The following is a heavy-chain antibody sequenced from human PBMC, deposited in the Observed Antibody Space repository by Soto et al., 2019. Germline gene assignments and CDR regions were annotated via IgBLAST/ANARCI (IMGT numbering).Heavy chain of an antibody. V-gene: IGHV6-1*01. CDR3: ARGKADYYGMDV. CDR1: GDSVSRNIAA. Sequence: SQTLSLTCAISGDSVSRNIAAWNWIRQSPSRGLEWLGRTYYRSKWYNNYAVSVKSRITINPDTSKNQFSLQLNSVTPEDTAMYYCARGKADYYGMDVWGQGTTVTVSS. CDR2: TYYRSKWYN. J-gene: IGHJ6*02.